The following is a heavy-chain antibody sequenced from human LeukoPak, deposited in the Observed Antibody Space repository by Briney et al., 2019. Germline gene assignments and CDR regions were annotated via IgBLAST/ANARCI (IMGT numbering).Heavy chain of an antibody. V-gene: IGHV3-7*01. Sequence: GGSLRLSCAASGFTFSSYWMSWVRQAPGKGLEWVANIKQDGSEKYYVDSVKGRFTISRDNAENSLFLHMNSLRVDDTAVYYCARESRTQSSLNVWGQGTLVTVSS. CDR3: ARESRTQSSLNV. CDR1: GFTFSSYW. D-gene: IGHD6-19*01. J-gene: IGHJ4*02. CDR2: IKQDGSEK.